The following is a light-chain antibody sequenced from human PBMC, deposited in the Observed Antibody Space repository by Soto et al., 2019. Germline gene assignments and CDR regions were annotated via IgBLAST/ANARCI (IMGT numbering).Light chain of an antibody. CDR2: GAS. J-gene: IGKJ1*01. V-gene: IGKV3-15*01. CDR3: QHYGRSPS. CDR1: QSVSSN. Sequence: EIVMTQSPATLSVSPGERATLSCRASQSVSSNLAWYQQKPGQAPRLLIYGASTRATGIPARFSGSGSGTEFTLTINKVEPEDSAVYYCQHYGRSPSFDRGTKVEIK.